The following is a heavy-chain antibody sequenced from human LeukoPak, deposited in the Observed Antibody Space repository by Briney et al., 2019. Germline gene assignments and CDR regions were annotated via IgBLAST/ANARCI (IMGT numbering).Heavy chain of an antibody. CDR2: ISSSGSTI. CDR3: ARGWIDGMDV. V-gene: IGHV3-48*03. CDR1: GFTFSSYE. Sequence: GGSLRLSCAASGFTFSSYEMNWVRQAPGKGLEWLSYISSSGSTICYADSVKGRFTISRDNAKNSLYLQMNSLRAEDTAVYYCARGWIDGMDVWGQGTTVTVSS. D-gene: IGHD5-12*01. J-gene: IGHJ6*02.